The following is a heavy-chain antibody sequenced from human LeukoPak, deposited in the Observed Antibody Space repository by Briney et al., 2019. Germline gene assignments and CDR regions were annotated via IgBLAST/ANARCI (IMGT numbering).Heavy chain of an antibody. J-gene: IGHJ1*01. D-gene: IGHD5-18*01. CDR3: ARAGYSMDTEYFQH. V-gene: IGHV3-23*01. Sequence: GGSLRLSCAASGFTFSSYVMSWARQAPGKGLKWVSGIRDTGGSTYYADSVKGRFTISRDNAKSSLYLQKNSLRAEDTAVYYCARAGYSMDTEYFQHWGQGTLVTVSS. CDR2: IRDTGGST. CDR1: GFTFSSYV.